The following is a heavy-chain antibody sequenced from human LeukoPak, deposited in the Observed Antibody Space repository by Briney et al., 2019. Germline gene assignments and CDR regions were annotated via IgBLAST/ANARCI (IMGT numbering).Heavy chain of an antibody. J-gene: IGHJ4*02. V-gene: IGHV3-23*01. Sequence: GGTLRLSCAASGFTFTSYAMTWVRQAPGKGLEWVSAISGSGDSTYYADSVKGRFTISRDNSKNTLYLQMNSLRAEDTAVYYCARGPLYGYSSSCLDYWGQGTLVTVSS. CDR2: ISGSGDST. CDR3: ARGPLYGYSSSCLDY. D-gene: IGHD6-13*01. CDR1: GFTFTSYA.